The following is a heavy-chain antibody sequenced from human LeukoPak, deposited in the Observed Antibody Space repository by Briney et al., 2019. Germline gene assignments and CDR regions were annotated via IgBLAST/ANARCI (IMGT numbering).Heavy chain of an antibody. CDR2: IYYSGST. Sequence: SETLSLTCTVSGGSISSYYWSWIRQPPGKGLEWIGYIYYSGSTNYNPSLKSRVTISVDTSKNQFSLKLSSVTAADTAVYYCARSMVRGVIIKYYYYYMDVWGKGTTVTVSS. CDR1: GGSISSYY. D-gene: IGHD3-10*01. CDR3: ARSMVRGVIIKYYYYYMDV. V-gene: IGHV4-59*01. J-gene: IGHJ6*03.